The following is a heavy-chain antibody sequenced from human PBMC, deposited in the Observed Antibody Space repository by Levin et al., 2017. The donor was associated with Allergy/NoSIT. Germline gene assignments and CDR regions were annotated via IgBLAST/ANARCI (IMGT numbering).Heavy chain of an antibody. D-gene: IGHD3-3*01. V-gene: IGHV3-23*01. CDR2: ISGSGDTT. J-gene: IGHJ6*03. CDR1: GLTFSRYA. CDR3: AKATLGGLGYYERHWYDMDV. Sequence: PGESLKISCAASGLTFSRYAMNWVRQAPGKGLEWVSAISGSGDTTHYADSVKGRFTVSRDNSKNMLYLQMNSLRAEDTALYYCAKATLGGLGYYERHWYDMDVWGQGTTVTVSS.